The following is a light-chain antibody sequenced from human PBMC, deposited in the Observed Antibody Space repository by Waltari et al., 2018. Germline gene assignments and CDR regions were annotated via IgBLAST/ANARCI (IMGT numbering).Light chain of an antibody. J-gene: IGLJ2*01. Sequence: QSVLTQPPSVSAAPGQKVTISCSGSTSNIGNNYVSWYQPLPGAAPKVFIYETAKRPSGIPDRFSGSKSGTSASLGITGLQTGDEATYYCGTWDNNLSALVFGGGTKLTVL. CDR3: GTWDNNLSALV. CDR2: ETA. CDR1: TSNIGNNY. V-gene: IGLV1-51*02.